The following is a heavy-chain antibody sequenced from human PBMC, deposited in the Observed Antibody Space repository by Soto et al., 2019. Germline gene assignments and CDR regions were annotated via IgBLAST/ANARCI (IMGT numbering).Heavy chain of an antibody. Sequence: QVQLQESGPGLVKPSQTLSLTCTVSGGSISSGGYYWSWIRQHPGKGLEWIGYIYYSGSTYYNPSLKSRVTISVYTSKNQCSLKLSSVTAADTAVYYCARSRNEVCFDYWGQGTLVTVSS. CDR1: GGSISSGGYY. CDR3: ARSRNEVCFDY. J-gene: IGHJ4*02. D-gene: IGHD1-1*01. CDR2: IYYSGST. V-gene: IGHV4-31*03.